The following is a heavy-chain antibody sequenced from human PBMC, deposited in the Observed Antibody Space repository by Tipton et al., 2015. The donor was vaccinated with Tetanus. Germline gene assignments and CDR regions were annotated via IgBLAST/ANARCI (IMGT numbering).Heavy chain of an antibody. Sequence: QVQLVQSGAEVKKPGSSVKVSCKASGGTFSSYAISWVRQAPGQGLEWMGGIIPIFGTANYAQKFQGRVTITADKSTSTAYMELSSLRSEDTAVYYCARREGPRPIGHYYGMDVWGQGTTVTVSS. V-gene: IGHV1-69*06. CDR1: GGTFSSYA. D-gene: IGHD3-22*01. CDR2: IIPIFGTA. J-gene: IGHJ6*02. CDR3: ARREGPRPIGHYYGMDV.